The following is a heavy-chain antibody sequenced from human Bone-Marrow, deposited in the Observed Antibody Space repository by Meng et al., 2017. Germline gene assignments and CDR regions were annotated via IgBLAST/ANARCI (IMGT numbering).Heavy chain of an antibody. J-gene: IGHJ6*02. V-gene: IGHV1-2*02. CDR3: AREGYSINYYYGMDV. Sequence: ASVKVSCKASGHTFTDYYIHWVRQAPGQGLEWMGWVNPIDGHTKYAQKFQGRVTMTRDTSIATAYMDLSGLRSDDSAVYYCAREGYSINYYYGMDVWGQGTTVTVSS. D-gene: IGHD5-18*01. CDR2: VNPIDGHT. CDR1: GHTFTDYY.